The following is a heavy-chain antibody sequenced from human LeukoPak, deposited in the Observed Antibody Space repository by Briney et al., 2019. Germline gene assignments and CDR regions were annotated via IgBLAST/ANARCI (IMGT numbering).Heavy chain of an antibody. CDR3: ARDSSGYPDAFDI. J-gene: IGHJ3*02. CDR1: GGSIGSGGYY. D-gene: IGHD3-22*01. V-gene: IGHV4-31*03. Sequence: SETLSLTCTVSGGSIGSGGYYWSWIRQHPEKGLEWIGYFFYSGSTYYNPSLKSRLTISVDTSKNQFSLKLSSVTAADTAVYYCARDSSGYPDAFDIWGQGTMVTVSS. CDR2: FFYSGST.